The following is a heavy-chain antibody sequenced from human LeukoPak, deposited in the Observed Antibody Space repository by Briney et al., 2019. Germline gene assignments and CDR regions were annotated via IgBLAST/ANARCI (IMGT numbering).Heavy chain of an antibody. CDR3: AKGGRGSYYSDS. Sequence: GGSLRLSCAAAGFMFSNYVMYWVRQAPGKGLEWVSVISASGGTTDYADSVKGRFTISRDNSKNTSYLQMNSLRAEDTAVYYCAKGGRGSYYSDSWGQGTLVTVSS. CDR2: ISASGGTT. V-gene: IGHV3-23*01. J-gene: IGHJ4*02. D-gene: IGHD3-10*01. CDR1: GFMFSNYV.